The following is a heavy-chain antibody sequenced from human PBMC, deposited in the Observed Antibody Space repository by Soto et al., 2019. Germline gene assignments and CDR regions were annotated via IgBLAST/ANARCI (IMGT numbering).Heavy chain of an antibody. D-gene: IGHD6-25*01. J-gene: IGHJ4*02. CDR3: ARGHGYNGAHFDY. CDR2: IIPIFKTP. CDR1: GGTFDSYA. V-gene: IGHV1-69*01. Sequence: QVQLVQSGTELKEPGSSVNVSCKASGGTFDSYAITWVRQAPGQGLEWMGGIIPIFKTPKYAQKFQGRVTITADESSSTASMELSSLTSEDTALYYCARGHGYNGAHFDYWGQGTLVTVSS.